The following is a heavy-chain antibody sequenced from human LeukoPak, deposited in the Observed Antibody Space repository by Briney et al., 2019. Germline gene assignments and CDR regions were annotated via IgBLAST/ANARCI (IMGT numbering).Heavy chain of an antibody. D-gene: IGHD5-12*01. J-gene: IGHJ4*02. CDR3: TTDPGYRGLYYFDY. V-gene: IGHV3-15*01. Sequence: GGSLRLSCAASGFAFTNACMSWVRRAPGKGLEWVGRIRSKNNGGTTDYAAPVRGRFSISRDDSKSMLYLQMNSVKTEDTALYYCTTDPGYRGLYYFDYWGQGTLVTVSS. CDR1: GFAFTNAC. CDR2: IRSKNNGGTT.